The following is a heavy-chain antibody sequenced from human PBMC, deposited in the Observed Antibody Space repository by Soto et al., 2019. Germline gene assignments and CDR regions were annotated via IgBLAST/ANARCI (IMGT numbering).Heavy chain of an antibody. V-gene: IGHV1-2*02. CDR2: IGPESGAT. J-gene: IGHJ4*02. CDR3: GRGRSGQIVVFY. Sequence: GASVKVSCKASGYTFTGHYIHWVRQAPEQGPEWMGEIGPESGATRYAQKFQGRVTMTRDTSITTVCMELKNLSPDDTAVYYCGRGRSGQIVVFYWGQGTPVTVSS. CDR1: GYTFTGHY. D-gene: IGHD1-26*01.